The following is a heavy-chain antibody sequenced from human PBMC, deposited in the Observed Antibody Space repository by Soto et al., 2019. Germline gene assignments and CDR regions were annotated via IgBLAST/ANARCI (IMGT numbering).Heavy chain of an antibody. V-gene: IGHV3-7*04. CDR1: ESTVRSDW. Sequence: EVHLVESGGGLVQTGGSLRLSCAISESTVRSDWMNWVRQAPGKGLEWVAHTNQDGSEKYYVDSVKGRFTIFRDNAKNSLYLQRNGLKVGATAMYYCSGGVGDAFWGQGTLVTVSS. CDR3: SGGVGDAF. CDR2: TNQDGSEK. D-gene: IGHD3-16*01. J-gene: IGHJ4*02.